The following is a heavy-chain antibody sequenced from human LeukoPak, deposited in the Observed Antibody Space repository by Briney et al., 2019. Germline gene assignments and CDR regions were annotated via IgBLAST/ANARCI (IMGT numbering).Heavy chain of an antibody. CDR3: VKSSGTEDYGMDA. Sequence: GGSLRLSCVASGFTFNRCGMHWVRHAPGKGLEWVARILYDGSREYYADSVEGRFTIARDNSKNTLYLEMNSLREEDTAVYYCVKSSGTEDYGMDAWGQGTTVTASS. CDR1: GFTFNRCG. D-gene: IGHD3-10*01. J-gene: IGHJ6*02. V-gene: IGHV3-30*02. CDR2: ILYDGSRE.